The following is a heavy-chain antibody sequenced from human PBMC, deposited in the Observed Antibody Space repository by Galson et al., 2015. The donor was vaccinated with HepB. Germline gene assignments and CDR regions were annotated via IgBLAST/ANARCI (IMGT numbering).Heavy chain of an antibody. CDR2: VYSGGST. D-gene: IGHD6-19*01. Sequence: SLRLSCAASGLSVRSNWMSWVRQAPGKGLEWVSVVYSGGSTYYTDFVKGRFIISRDNSKNMLYLQMNSLRAEDTAVYFCAREQSSGWSGNYYYYGMDVWGQGTTVTASS. V-gene: IGHV3-66*01. J-gene: IGHJ6*02. CDR1: GLSVRSNW. CDR3: AREQSSGWSGNYYYYGMDV.